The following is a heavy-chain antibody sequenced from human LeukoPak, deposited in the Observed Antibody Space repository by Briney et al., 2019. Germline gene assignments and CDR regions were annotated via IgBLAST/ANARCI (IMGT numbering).Heavy chain of an antibody. D-gene: IGHD6-19*01. Sequence: SETLSLTCTVSGGSINGYYWGWIRQPPGKGLAWIGYIYYTGSTNYNPSLKSRVTMSVDRSKNQFSLKLTSVTAADTAVYYCARGWQWFDTWGQGTMVTVSS. CDR2: IYYTGST. V-gene: IGHV4-59*01. CDR1: GGSINGYY. J-gene: IGHJ3*02. CDR3: ARGWQWFDT.